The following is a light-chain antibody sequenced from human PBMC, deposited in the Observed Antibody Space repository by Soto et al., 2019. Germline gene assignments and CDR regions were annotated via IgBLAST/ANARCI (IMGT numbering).Light chain of an antibody. J-gene: IGKJ4*01. V-gene: IGKV1-39*01. CDR1: QSISSY. CDR3: QQSYTTPLT. Sequence: DIQMTQSPSSLSASVGDRVTITCRASQSISSYLNWYQQKPGKAPNLLIYAASILQSGVPSRFSGSGSGTDFTLTIRSLQPEDFATYYCQQSYTTPLTFGGGTKVEIK. CDR2: AAS.